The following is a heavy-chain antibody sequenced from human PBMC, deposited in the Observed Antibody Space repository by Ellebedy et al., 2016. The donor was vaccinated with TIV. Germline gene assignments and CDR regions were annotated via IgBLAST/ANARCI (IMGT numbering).Heavy chain of an antibody. J-gene: IGHJ4*02. V-gene: IGHV3-7*01. CDR3: SSHVDTSMTH. CDR2: IKQDGSEK. CDR1: GFTFSTYW. D-gene: IGHD5-18*01. Sequence: GGSLRLSXAASGFTFSTYWMHWVRQAPGKGLEWVANIKQDGSEKNYVDSVKGRFTISRDNGKNSLYLQMNSLRLEDTALYYCSSHVDTSMTHWGQGTLVTVSS.